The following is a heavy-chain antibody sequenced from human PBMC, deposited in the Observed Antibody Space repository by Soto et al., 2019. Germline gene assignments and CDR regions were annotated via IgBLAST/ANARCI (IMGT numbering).Heavy chain of an antibody. J-gene: IGHJ4*02. CDR1: GFTFRSFA. CDR3: VKPQYNYDYGSFND. V-gene: IGHV3-23*01. Sequence: EVQLLESGGGLEQPGGSLRLSCAASGFTFRSFAMSWVRQAPGKGLEWVSGISANGGDTNYADSVKGRFTISRDNSKNTLYLKLNSLRAEDTAVYYCVKPQYNYDYGSFNDWGQGTLVTVAS. D-gene: IGHD5-18*01. CDR2: ISANGGDT.